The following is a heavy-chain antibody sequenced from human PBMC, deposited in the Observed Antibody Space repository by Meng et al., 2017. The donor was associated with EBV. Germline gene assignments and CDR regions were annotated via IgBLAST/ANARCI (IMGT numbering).Heavy chain of an antibody. J-gene: IGHJ4*02. CDR1: GGPFRSDA. V-gene: IGHV1-69*01. CDR3: ASESGRGFTPDF. D-gene: IGHD3-10*01. Sequence: QGQVEQSGAEVKRPGSSVKISCKTSGGPFRSDAVSWVRQGPGQGLEWLGGLIPMSGAPHYAQKFKDRVTITADEYTRTHYMELSSLRSDDTAMYYCASESGRGFTPDFWGQGTLVTVSS. CDR2: LIPMSGAP.